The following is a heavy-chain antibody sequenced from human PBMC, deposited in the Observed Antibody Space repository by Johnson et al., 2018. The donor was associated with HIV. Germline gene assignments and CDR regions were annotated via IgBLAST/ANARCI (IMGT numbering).Heavy chain of an antibody. Sequence: VVQPGRSLRLSCAASGFTFSSYAMHWVRQAPGKGLEWVAVISYDGSNKYYADSVKGRFTISRDNSKNTLYLQMNSLRAEDTAVYYCAKDDLGASGAFDIWGQGTMVTVSS. CDR1: GFTFSSYA. J-gene: IGHJ3*02. CDR2: ISYDGSNK. D-gene: IGHD1-26*01. CDR3: AKDDLGASGAFDI. V-gene: IGHV3-30-3*01.